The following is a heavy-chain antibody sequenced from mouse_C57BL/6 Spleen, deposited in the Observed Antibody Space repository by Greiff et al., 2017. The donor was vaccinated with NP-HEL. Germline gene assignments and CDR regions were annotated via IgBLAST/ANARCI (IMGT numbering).Heavy chain of an antibody. CDR3: AREGGLRGGFFAY. V-gene: IGHV1-59*01. Sequence: QVQLQQPGAELVRPGTSVKLSCKASGYTFTSYWMHWVKQRPGQGLEWIGVIDPSDSYTNYNQKFKGKATLTVDTSSSTAYMQLSSLTSEDSAVYYCAREGGLRGGFFAYWGQGTLVTVSA. CDR2: IDPSDSYT. J-gene: IGHJ3*01. CDR1: GYTFTSYW. D-gene: IGHD2-4*01.